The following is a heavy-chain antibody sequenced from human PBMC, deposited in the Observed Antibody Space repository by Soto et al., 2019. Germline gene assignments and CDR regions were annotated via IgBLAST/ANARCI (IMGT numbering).Heavy chain of an antibody. CDR1: GGSISSSSYY. Sequence: SETLSLTCTVSGGSISSSSYYWGWIRQPPGKGLEWIGSIYYSGSTYYNPSLKSRVTISVDTSKNQFSLKLSSVTAADTAVYYCARQPIAARPGAFDIWGQGTMVTVSS. CDR2: IYYSGST. CDR3: ARQPIAARPGAFDI. D-gene: IGHD6-6*01. V-gene: IGHV4-39*01. J-gene: IGHJ3*02.